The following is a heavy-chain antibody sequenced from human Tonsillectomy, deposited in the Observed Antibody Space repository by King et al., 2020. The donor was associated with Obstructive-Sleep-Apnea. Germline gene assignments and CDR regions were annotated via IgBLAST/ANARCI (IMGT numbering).Heavy chain of an antibody. Sequence: VQLVESGGGLVQPGRSLRLSCAASGFTFDDYAMHWVRQAPGKGLEWVSGISWNSGSIGYADSVKGRFTISRDNAKNSLFLQMNSLRTEDTALYFCVKDPSYHWPSGGYYKNWGQRPLVTVPS. V-gene: IGHV3-9*01. J-gene: IGHJ4*02. CDR2: ISWNSGSI. D-gene: IGHD3-22*01. CDR3: VKDPSYHWPSGGYYKN. CDR1: GFTFDDYA.